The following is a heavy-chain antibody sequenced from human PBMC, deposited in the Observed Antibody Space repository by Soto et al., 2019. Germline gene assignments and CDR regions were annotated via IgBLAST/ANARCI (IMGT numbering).Heavy chain of an antibody. Sequence: GGSLRLSCAASGFTFSSYAMSWVRQAPGKGLEWVSYISSSGSTIYYADSVKGRFTISRDNAKNSLYLQMNSLRAEDTAVYYCARGSNYKGYGMDVWGQGTTVTVSS. CDR2: ISSSGSTI. CDR3: ARGSNYKGYGMDV. CDR1: GFTFSSYA. J-gene: IGHJ6*02. D-gene: IGHD4-4*01. V-gene: IGHV3-48*04.